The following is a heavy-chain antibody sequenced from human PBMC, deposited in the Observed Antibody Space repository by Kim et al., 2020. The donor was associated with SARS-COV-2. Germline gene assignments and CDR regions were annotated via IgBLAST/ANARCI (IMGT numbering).Heavy chain of an antibody. CDR2: IIPIFGTA. CDR3: ANSRGYSSYFDTPIDY. J-gene: IGHJ4*02. V-gene: IGHV1-69*13. D-gene: IGHD5-12*01. CDR1: GGTFSSYA. Sequence: SVKVSCKASGGTFSSYAISWVRQAPGQGLEWMGGIIPIFGTANYAQKFQGRVTITADESTSTAYMELSSLRSEDTAVYYCANSRGYSSYFDTPIDYWGQGTLVTVSS.